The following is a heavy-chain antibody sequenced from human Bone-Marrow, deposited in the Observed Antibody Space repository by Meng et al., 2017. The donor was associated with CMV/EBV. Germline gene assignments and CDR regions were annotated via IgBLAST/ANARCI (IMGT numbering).Heavy chain of an antibody. CDR3: ARGPRRGELRY. CDR1: GGSISSYY. J-gene: IGHJ4*02. D-gene: IGHD3-10*01. CDR2: IYYSGST. Sequence: SETLSLTCTVPGGSISSYYWSWIRQPPGKGLEWIGYIYYSGSTNYNPSLKSRVTISVDTSKNQFSLKLSSVTAADTAVYYCARGPRRGELRYWGQGTLVTVSS. V-gene: IGHV4-59*01.